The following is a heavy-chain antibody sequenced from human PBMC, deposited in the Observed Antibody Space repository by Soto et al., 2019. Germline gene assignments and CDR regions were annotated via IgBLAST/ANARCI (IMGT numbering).Heavy chain of an antibody. D-gene: IGHD2-15*01. CDR2: MNPNSGNT. V-gene: IGHV1-8*01. Sequence: ASVKVSCKASGYTFTSNDINWVRQAPGQGLEWMGWMNPNSGNTGYAQKFQGRVTMTRNTSISTAYMELSSLRSEDTAVYYCARGLESWAARHYYYYYMDVWGKGTTVTVSS. CDR1: GYTFTSND. CDR3: ARGLESWAARHYYYYYMDV. J-gene: IGHJ6*03.